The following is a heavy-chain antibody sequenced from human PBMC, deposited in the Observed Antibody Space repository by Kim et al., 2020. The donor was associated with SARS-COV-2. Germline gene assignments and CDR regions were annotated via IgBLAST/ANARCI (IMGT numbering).Heavy chain of an antibody. Sequence: GESLKISCKGSGYSFTSYWIAWVRQMPGKGLEWMGIIYPGDSDTGYSPSFQGQVTISADKSISTAYLQWSSLKASDTAVYYCARRCGSYYYDTSGPLIGTYYFDYWGQGTLVTVSS. D-gene: IGHD3-22*01. CDR3: ARRCGSYYYDTSGPLIGTYYFDY. CDR2: IYPGDSDT. CDR1: GYSFTSYW. V-gene: IGHV5-51*01. J-gene: IGHJ4*02.